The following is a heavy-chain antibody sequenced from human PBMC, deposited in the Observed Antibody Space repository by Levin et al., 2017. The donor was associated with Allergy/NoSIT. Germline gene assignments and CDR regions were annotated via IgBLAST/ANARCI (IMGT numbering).Heavy chain of an antibody. V-gene: IGHV3-48*02. CDR3: ARETPDNYAPLDY. D-gene: IGHD1-1*01. CDR2: ISSRTTTT. Sequence: GESLKISCAASGFMFSSYSMNWVRQAPGKGLEWISYISSRTTTTYYADSVKGRFTISRDNAKNSLYLQMNSLRDEDTAVYYCARETPDNYAPLDYWGQGTLVTVSS. J-gene: IGHJ4*02. CDR1: GFMFSSYS.